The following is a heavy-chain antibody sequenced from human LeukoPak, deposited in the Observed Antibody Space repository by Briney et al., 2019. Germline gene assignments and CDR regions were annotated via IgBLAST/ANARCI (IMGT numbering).Heavy chain of an antibody. CDR3: ASGVRGVMRSYYGMDV. J-gene: IGHJ6*02. D-gene: IGHD3-10*01. CDR1: GYTLTELS. V-gene: IGHV1-24*01. CDR2: FDPEDGET. Sequence: GASVKVSCKVSGYTLTELSMHWVRQAPGKGLEWMGGFDPEDGETIYAQKFQGRVTMTEDTSTDTAYMELSSLRSEDTAVYYCASGVRGVMRSYYGMDVWGQGTTVTVSS.